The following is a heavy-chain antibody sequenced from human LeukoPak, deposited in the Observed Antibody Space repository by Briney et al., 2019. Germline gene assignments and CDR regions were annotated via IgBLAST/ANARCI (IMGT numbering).Heavy chain of an antibody. D-gene: IGHD1-7*01. CDR2: IYHSGST. J-gene: IGHJ6*03. V-gene: IGHV4-38-2*02. Sequence: SETLSLTCTVSGYSISSGYYWGWIRQPPGKGLEWIGSIYHSGSTYYNPSLKSRVTISVDTSKNQFSLKLSSVTAADTAVYYCARVITGTPSDYYYYYMDVWGKGTTVTVSS. CDR3: ARVITGTPSDYYYYYMDV. CDR1: GYSISSGYY.